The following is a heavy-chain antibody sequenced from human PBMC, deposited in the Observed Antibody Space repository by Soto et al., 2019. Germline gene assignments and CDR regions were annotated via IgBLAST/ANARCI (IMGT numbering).Heavy chain of an antibody. CDR3: ARGGVSTRTFDY. CDR1: GYNFAGYW. CDR2: IYPSDSDT. J-gene: IGHJ4*02. V-gene: IGHV5-51*01. D-gene: IGHD3-3*01. Sequence: GESLKISCKGSGYNFAGYWIAWVRQMPGKGLELMGIIYPSDSDTRYRPSFQGQVTISADKSISSAYLQWSSLRASDTATYYCARGGVSTRTFDYWGQGTPVTVSS.